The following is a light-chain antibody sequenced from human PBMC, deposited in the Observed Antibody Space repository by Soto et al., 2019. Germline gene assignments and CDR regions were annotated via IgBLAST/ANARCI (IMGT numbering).Light chain of an antibody. CDR1: QSISSW. CDR2: DAS. J-gene: IGKJ1*01. V-gene: IGKV1-5*01. CDR3: QQYNSYSRT. Sequence: DIQMTQSPSTLSASVGDRVTITCRASQSISSWLAWYRQKPGKAPKLLIYDASSLESGVPSRFSGSGSGTEFTLTISSLQPDDLATYYCQQYNSYSRTFCQGTNVDIK.